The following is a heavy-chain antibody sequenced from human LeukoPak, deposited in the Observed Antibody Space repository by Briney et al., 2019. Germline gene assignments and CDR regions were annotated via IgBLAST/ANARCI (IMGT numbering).Heavy chain of an antibody. CDR2: IGIAGET. D-gene: IGHD2-2*01. V-gene: IGHV3-13*01. J-gene: IGHJ2*01. CDR3: ARANLGVEDWYFDL. Sequence: GGSLRLSCAAVGFTFTSHDMHCVRQPPGKGLEWVSGIGIAGETFYAGSVEGRFTISRENGKNSLDLQMNSLRVGDTAVYYCARANLGVEDWYFDLWGRGTLVTVSS. CDR1: GFTFTSHD.